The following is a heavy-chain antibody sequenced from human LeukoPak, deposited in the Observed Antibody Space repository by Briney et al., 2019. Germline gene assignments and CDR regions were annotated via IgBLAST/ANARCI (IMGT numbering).Heavy chain of an antibody. D-gene: IGHD1-26*01. CDR3: ARGVGATREDYYYYMDV. J-gene: IGHJ6*03. CDR2: IYSGGST. Sequence: PGGSLRLSCTASGFTLSSYEMSWIRQAPGKGLEWVSVIYSGGSTYYADSVKGRFTISRDNSKNTLYLQMNSLRAEDTAVYYCARGVGATREDYYYYMDVWGKGTTVTISS. V-gene: IGHV3-66*01. CDR1: GFTLSSYE.